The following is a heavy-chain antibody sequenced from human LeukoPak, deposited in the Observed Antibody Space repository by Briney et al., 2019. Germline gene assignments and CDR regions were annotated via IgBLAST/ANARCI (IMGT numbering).Heavy chain of an antibody. Sequence: ASVKVSCKVSGYTLTELSMHWVRQAPGKGLEWMGGFDPEDGETIYAQKFQGRVTMTEDTSTDTAYMELSSLRSEDTAMYYCATARYSYGQNLVFDYWGQGTLVTVSS. V-gene: IGHV1-24*01. CDR2: FDPEDGET. CDR1: GYTLTELS. CDR3: ATARYSYGQNLVFDY. J-gene: IGHJ4*02. D-gene: IGHD5-18*01.